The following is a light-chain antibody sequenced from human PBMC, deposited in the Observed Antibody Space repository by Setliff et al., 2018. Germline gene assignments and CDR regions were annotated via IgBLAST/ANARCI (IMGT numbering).Light chain of an antibody. CDR3: SSYTSSSTFVV. Sequence: VLTQPASVSGSPGQSITISCTGTSSDVGGYNYVSWYQQHPGKAPKLMIYDVSKRPSGVSNRFSGSKSGNTASLTISGLQAEDEADYYCSSYTSSSTFVVFGGGT. J-gene: IGLJ2*01. CDR1: SSDVGGYNY. V-gene: IGLV2-14*01. CDR2: DVS.